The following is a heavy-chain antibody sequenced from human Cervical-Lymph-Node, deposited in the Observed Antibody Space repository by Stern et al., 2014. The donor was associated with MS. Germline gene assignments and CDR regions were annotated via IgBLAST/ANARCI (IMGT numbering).Heavy chain of an antibody. Sequence: QLVESGGGVVQPGRSLRLSCAASGFTFSNYGMHWVRQAPGKGLEWLAVIWYDGNKKYYADSVKGRFTISRDNSKNTLFLQMSSLTAEDTALYYCARGNWNYEGMGYWGQGTLVTVSS. CDR2: IWYDGNKK. J-gene: IGHJ4*02. D-gene: IGHD1-7*01. CDR3: ARGNWNYEGMGY. V-gene: IGHV3-33*01. CDR1: GFTFSNYG.